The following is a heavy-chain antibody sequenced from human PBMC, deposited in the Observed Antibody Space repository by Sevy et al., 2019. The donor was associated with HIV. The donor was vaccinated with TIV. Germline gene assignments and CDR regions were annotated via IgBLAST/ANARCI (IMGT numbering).Heavy chain of an antibody. CDR2: IKQDESEK. CDR1: GFSFSSYW. CDR3: ARGNSGSFDY. Sequence: GGSLRLSCAASGFSFSSYWMHWDRQAPGKGLEWVANIKQDESEKYYAASVKGRFTISRDNAKNSVYLQMNSLRPEDTAIYYCARGNSGSFDYWGQGTLVTVSS. V-gene: IGHV3-7*03. J-gene: IGHJ4*02. D-gene: IGHD3-22*01.